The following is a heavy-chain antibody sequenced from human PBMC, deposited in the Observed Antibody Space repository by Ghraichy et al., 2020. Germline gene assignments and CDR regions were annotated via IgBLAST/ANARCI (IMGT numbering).Heavy chain of an antibody. J-gene: IGHJ4*02. V-gene: IGHV3-48*01. D-gene: IGHD3/OR15-3a*01. Sequence: WGSLRLSCVVSGFTFSDYDINWVRQSPGKGLEWISYIDNRGDSRHYADSVKGRFTISRDNAKNIVFLQINSLRVEDTAVYYCARGDSWTGYYANDFDHWGQGTLVSVSS. CDR2: IDNRGDSR. CDR1: GFTFSDYD. CDR3: ARGDSWTGYYANDFDH.